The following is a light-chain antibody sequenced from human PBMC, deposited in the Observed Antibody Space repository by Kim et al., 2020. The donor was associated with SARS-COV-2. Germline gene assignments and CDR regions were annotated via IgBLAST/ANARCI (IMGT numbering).Light chain of an antibody. CDR2: QDS. V-gene: IGLV3-1*01. Sequence: SYELTQPPSVSVSPGRTANITCSGDKLGNKYTSWYQQKPGRSPLLVIYQDSKRPSGISERFSGSISGNTATMTISGTQATDEADYYCQAGDSSVEFGGGTQLTVL. CDR3: QAGDSSVE. J-gene: IGLJ2*01. CDR1: KLGNKY.